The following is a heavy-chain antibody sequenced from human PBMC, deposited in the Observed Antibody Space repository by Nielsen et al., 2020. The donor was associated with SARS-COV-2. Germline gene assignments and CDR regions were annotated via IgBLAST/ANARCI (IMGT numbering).Heavy chain of an antibody. CDR3: ARGRRDYHMLTGDFDS. Sequence: GGSLRLSCVAPGFTFDNFAMHWVRQAPGKGLEWVALISSGGSKKYYRNSVKGRFTFSRDNSKNILLLQMNDLRTEDTATYYCARGRRDYHMLTGDFDSWGQGTLVTVSS. CDR2: ISSGGSKK. D-gene: IGHD3-9*01. CDR1: GFTFDNFA. V-gene: IGHV3-30*03. J-gene: IGHJ4*02.